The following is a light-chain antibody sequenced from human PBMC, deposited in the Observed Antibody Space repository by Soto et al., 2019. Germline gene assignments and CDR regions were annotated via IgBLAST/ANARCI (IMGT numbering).Light chain of an antibody. V-gene: IGKV1-5*03. CDR3: QQYSTYST. Sequence: DIQMTQSPSTLSASVGDRVIITCRASQSISTWLVWYQQKPGKAPKLLIYKASSLETGVPSRFSGSGSGTEFTLTISSLQPDDFATYYCQQYSTYSTFGQGTKVENK. J-gene: IGKJ1*01. CDR1: QSISTW. CDR2: KAS.